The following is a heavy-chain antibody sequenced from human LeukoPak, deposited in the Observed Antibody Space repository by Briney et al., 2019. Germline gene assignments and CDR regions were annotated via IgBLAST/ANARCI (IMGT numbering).Heavy chain of an antibody. CDR2: IDPGDSQT. CDR3: ARHSSVLNSFDP. CDR1: AYRFTNYW. Sequence: GESLKIYCKGSAYRFTNYWISWVRQMPGKGLEWMGRIDPGDSQTNYSPSFQGHVNISADKSISTAYLQWSSLKASDTAMYYCARHSSVLNSFDPWGQGTLVTVSS. D-gene: IGHD3-22*01. V-gene: IGHV5-10-1*01. J-gene: IGHJ5*02.